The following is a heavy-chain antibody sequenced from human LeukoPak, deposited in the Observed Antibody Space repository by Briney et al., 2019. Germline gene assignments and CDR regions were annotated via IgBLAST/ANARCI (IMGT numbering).Heavy chain of an antibody. CDR3: ARGTKAMVRGVIITRYYYYMDV. J-gene: IGHJ6*03. D-gene: IGHD3-10*01. CDR1: GYTFTGYY. CDR2: INPNSGGT. Sequence: ASVKVSCKASGYTFTGYYMHWVRQAPGQGLEWMGWINPNSGGTNYAQKFQGRVTMTRDTSISTAYMELSRLRSDDTAVYYCARGTKAMVRGVIITRYYYYMDVWGKGTTVTVSS. V-gene: IGHV1-2*02.